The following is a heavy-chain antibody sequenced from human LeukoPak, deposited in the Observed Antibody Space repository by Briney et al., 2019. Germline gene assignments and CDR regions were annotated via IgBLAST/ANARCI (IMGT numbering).Heavy chain of an antibody. D-gene: IGHD6-13*01. CDR3: ARVGYSSSRYYYYYMDV. CDR2: INHSGST. V-gene: IGHV4-34*01. CDR1: GGSFSGYY. J-gene: IGHJ6*03. Sequence: SETLFLTCAVYGGSFSGYYWSWIRQPPGKGLEWIGEINHSGSTNYNPSLKSRVTISVDTSKNQFSLKLSSVTAADTAVYYCARVGYSSSRYYYYYMDVWGKGTTVTVSS.